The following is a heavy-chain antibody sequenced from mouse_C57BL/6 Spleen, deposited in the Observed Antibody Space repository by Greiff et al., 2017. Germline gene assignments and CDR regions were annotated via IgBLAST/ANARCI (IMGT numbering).Heavy chain of an antibody. J-gene: IGHJ4*01. V-gene: IGHV1-69*01. CDR2: IDPSDSYT. Sequence: VQLKQPGAELVMPGASVKLSCKASGYTFTSYWMHWVKQRPGQGLEWIGEIDPSDSYTNYNQKFKGKSTLTVDKYSSTAYMQLSSLTSEDSAVYYCARRLGDYAMDYWGQGTSVTVSS. CDR3: ARRLGDYAMDY. CDR1: GYTFTSYW. D-gene: IGHD4-1*01.